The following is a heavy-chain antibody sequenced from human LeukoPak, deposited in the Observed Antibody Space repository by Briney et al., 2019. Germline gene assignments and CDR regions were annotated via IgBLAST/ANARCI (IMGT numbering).Heavy chain of an antibody. CDR1: GFTFSNHW. Sequence: GGSLRLSCAASGFTFSNHWMHWVRQAPGKGLMWVSRISRGASRTDYADSVKGRFTISRDDAKNTLYLQVNSLGVEDTGVYFCARGGSDTAMAHDYWGQGILVTVSS. D-gene: IGHD5-18*01. V-gene: IGHV3-74*01. CDR2: ISRGASRT. CDR3: ARGGSDTAMAHDY. J-gene: IGHJ4*02.